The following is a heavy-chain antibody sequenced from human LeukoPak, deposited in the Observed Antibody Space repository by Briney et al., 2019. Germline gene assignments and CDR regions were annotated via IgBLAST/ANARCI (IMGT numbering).Heavy chain of an antibody. Sequence: GGSLRLSCAASGFTLDNAWMSWVRQAPGKGLEWLGRIKRETDGGTIDYAAPVKGRFTISRDDSRNTLYLQMDSLKIEDTAVYYCAADFTPLAPYPIVGARVFDYWGQGTLVTVSS. CDR3: AADFTPLAPYPIVGARVFDY. D-gene: IGHD1-26*01. CDR1: GFTLDNAW. J-gene: IGHJ4*02. V-gene: IGHV3-15*01. CDR2: IKRETDGGTI.